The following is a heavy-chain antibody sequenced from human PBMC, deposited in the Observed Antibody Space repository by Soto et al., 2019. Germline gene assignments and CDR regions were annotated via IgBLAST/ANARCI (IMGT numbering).Heavy chain of an antibody. CDR3: ARKILGSTTRPNCWYFDL. CDR2: ISGGGDAA. J-gene: IGHJ2*01. D-gene: IGHD7-27*01. Sequence: EVQVLESGGGLVQPGGSLRLSCAGSGFTFINYAMNWVRQAPGKGLEWVSSISGGGDAAFFPDSVRGRFTISRDNSKNTVTLQMNSLGVDDTAVHYCARKILGSTTRPNCWYFDLWGRGTLVTVSS. CDR1: GFTFINYA. V-gene: IGHV3-23*01.